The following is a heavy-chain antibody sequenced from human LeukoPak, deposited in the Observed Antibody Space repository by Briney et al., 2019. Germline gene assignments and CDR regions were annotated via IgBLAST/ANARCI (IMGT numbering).Heavy chain of an antibody. CDR2: IYTSGST. CDR3: ARASEPTVSPDY. Sequence: PSETLSLTCAVYGGSFSGYYWSWLRQPAGKGLEWIGRIYTSGSTNYNPSLKSRVTISVDTSKNQFSLKLSSVTAADTAVYYCARASEPTVSPDYWGQGTLVTVSS. D-gene: IGHD4-17*01. V-gene: IGHV4-59*10. J-gene: IGHJ4*02. CDR1: GGSFSGYY.